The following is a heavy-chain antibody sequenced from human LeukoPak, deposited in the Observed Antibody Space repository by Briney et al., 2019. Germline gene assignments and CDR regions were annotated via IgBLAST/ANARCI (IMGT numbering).Heavy chain of an antibody. V-gene: IGHV3-7*01. CDR3: ARAGVGQLTMVRGVMDV. Sequence: GGSLRLSCTASGFTLSSYWMSWVRQAPGRGLDWVATIKQDGSEKYYVDSVKGRFTISRDNAKNSLYLQMNSLRAEDTAVYYCARAGVGQLTMVRGVMDVWGKGTTVTISS. CDR1: GFTLSSYW. D-gene: IGHD3-10*01. J-gene: IGHJ6*03. CDR2: IKQDGSEK.